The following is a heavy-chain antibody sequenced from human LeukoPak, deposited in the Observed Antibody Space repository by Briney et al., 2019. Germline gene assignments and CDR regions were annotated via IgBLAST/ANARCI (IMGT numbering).Heavy chain of an antibody. CDR2: ISSSGSTI. CDR3: ARVGPRIVVVPAAIGA. V-gene: IGHV3-11*01. CDR1: GFTFSDYY. J-gene: IGHJ5*02. D-gene: IGHD2-2*01. Sequence: GGSLRLSCAASGFTFSDYYMSWIRQAPGKGLEWVSYISSSGSTIYYADSVKGRFTISRDNAKNSLYLQMNSLRAEDTAVYYCARVGPRIVVVPAAIGAWGQGTLVTVSS.